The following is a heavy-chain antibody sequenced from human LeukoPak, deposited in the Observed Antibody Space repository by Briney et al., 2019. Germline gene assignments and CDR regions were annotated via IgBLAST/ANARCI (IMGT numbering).Heavy chain of an antibody. D-gene: IGHD1-26*01. Sequence: SQTLSLTCTVSGGSISSGDYYWSWIRQPPGKGLEWIGYIYYSGSTYYNPSLKSRVTISVDTSKNQFSLKLSSVTAADTAVYYCARGSIVGATLEFDPWGQGTLVTVSS. CDR2: IYYSGST. V-gene: IGHV4-30-4*08. J-gene: IGHJ5*02. CDR1: GGSISSGDYY. CDR3: ARGSIVGATLEFDP.